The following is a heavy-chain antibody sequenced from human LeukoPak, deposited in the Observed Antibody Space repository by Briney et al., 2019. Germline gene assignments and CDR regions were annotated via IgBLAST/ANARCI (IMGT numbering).Heavy chain of an antibody. CDR3: AKAGYSSEEDYFDY. V-gene: IGHV3-30*02. CDR1: GFTFSSYG. D-gene: IGHD6-19*01. CDR2: IWYDGSNK. J-gene: IGHJ4*02. Sequence: PGGSLRLSCAASGFTFSSYGMHWVRQAPGKGLEWVAVIWYDGSNKYYADSVKGRFTISRDNSKNTLYLQMNSLRAEDTAVYYCAKAGYSSEEDYFDYWGQGTLVTVSS.